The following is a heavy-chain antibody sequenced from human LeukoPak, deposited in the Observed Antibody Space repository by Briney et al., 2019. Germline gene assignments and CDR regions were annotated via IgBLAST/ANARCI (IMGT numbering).Heavy chain of an antibody. CDR2: ISAQNGNT. CDR3: ARESNGGYGFDY. CDR1: GYTFTSYA. J-gene: IGHJ4*02. Sequence: GASVKVSCKASGYTFTSYAMNWVRQAPGQGLEWMGWISAQNGNTNYMQQFLGRVTMTRDTSASTAYMELRSLKSDDTAVYYCARESNGGYGFDYWGQGTPVTVTS. V-gene: IGHV1-18*01. D-gene: IGHD5-12*01.